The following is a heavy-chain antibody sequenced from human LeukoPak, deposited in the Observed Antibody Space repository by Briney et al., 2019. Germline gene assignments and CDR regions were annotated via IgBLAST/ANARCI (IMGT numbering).Heavy chain of an antibody. CDR2: IIPVLGVI. CDR1: GGTFNNYF. Sequence: ASVKVSFKAPGGTFNNYFIAWVRQAPGRGLEWMGRIIPVLGVINYPQKFQGRVTLTADKFTSTAYMSLGSLRSDDTAIYYCATGVYSGSRTHPADYWGQGTLVTVSS. J-gene: IGHJ4*02. CDR3: ATGVYSGSRTHPADY. V-gene: IGHV1-69*04. D-gene: IGHD3-10*01.